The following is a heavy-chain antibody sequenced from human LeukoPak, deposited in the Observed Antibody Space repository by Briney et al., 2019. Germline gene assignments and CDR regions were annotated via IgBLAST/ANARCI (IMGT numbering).Heavy chain of an antibody. CDR1: GFTFSNYW. J-gene: IGHJ3*02. Sequence: PGGSLRLSCAASGFTFSNYWMNWVRQAPGKGLEWVANIKEDGSETCYVDSVKGRFTISRDNARNSLYLQMNSLRAEDTAVYHCARGKANSFDIWGQGTMVTVSS. CDR3: ARGKANSFDI. V-gene: IGHV3-7*01. CDR2: IKEDGSET.